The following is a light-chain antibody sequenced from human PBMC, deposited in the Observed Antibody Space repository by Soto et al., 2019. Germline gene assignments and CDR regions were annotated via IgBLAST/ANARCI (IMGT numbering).Light chain of an antibody. CDR3: SAWDDSLSGPV. CDR1: SSNIGSNY. V-gene: IGLV1-47*01. CDR2: RND. Sequence: QSALTQPPSASGTPGQRVTISCSGSSSNIGSNYVYWYRQLPGTAPNVLIYRNDERPSGVPDRFSGSKSGSSASLAISGLRSEDEADYYCSAWDDSLSGPVFGRGTQLTVL. J-gene: IGLJ7*01.